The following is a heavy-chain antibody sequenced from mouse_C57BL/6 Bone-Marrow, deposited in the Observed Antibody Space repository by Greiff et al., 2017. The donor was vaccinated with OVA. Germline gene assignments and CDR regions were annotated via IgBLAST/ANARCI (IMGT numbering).Heavy chain of an antibody. Sequence: VQLQQSGPELVKPGASVKISCKASGSSFTGYNMNWGKQSPEKSLEWIGEINPSTGGTTYNQKFKAKATLTVDKSSSTAYMQLKSLTSEDSAVYYCAWGNWAYAMDYWGQGTSVTVSS. D-gene: IGHD4-1*01. V-gene: IGHV1-42*01. J-gene: IGHJ4*01. CDR1: GSSFTGYN. CDR3: AWGNWAYAMDY. CDR2: INPSTGGT.